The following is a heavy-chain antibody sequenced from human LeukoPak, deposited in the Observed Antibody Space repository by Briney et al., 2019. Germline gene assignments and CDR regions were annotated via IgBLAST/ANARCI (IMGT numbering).Heavy chain of an antibody. V-gene: IGHV3-23*01. Sequence: GGSLRLSCAASGFTFSSYAMSWVRQAPGKGLEWVSAISGSGGTTYSADSVKGRFTISRDNSKNTLYLQMNSLRAEDTAVYYCAKDTYIQLGYCSDYWGQGTLVTVSS. CDR3: AKDTYIQLGYCSDY. CDR2: ISGSGGTT. D-gene: IGHD2-15*01. J-gene: IGHJ4*02. CDR1: GFTFSSYA.